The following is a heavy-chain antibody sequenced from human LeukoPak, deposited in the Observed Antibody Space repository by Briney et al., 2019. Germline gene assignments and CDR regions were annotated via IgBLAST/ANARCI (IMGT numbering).Heavy chain of an antibody. J-gene: IGHJ2*01. CDR2: IYSGGSS. D-gene: IGHD3-22*01. CDR3: ARVYYDGVPYWYFDL. CDR1: GFTVSSNY. V-gene: IGHV3-53*01. Sequence: PGGSLRLSCAASGFTVSSNYMSWVRQAPGKGLEWVSVIYSGGSSYYADSVKGRFTISRDISKNTLYLQMNSLRAEDTAVYYCARVYYDGVPYWYFDLWGRGTLVTVSS.